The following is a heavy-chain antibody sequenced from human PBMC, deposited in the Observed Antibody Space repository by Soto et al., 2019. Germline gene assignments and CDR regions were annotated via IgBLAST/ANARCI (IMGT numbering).Heavy chain of an antibody. D-gene: IGHD2-15*01. Sequence: SETLSLTCTVSRDPMAPYYWTWIRQSPGRGLEWIGYIYSSGTTKYNPSLKSRVTISMDTSKSQFSLSLTSVTDADAAVYYCARTGGYERRPHDYWGRGTLVTVSS. CDR1: RDPMAPYY. CDR2: IYSSGTT. V-gene: IGHV4-59*01. CDR3: ARTGGYERRPHDY. J-gene: IGHJ4*02.